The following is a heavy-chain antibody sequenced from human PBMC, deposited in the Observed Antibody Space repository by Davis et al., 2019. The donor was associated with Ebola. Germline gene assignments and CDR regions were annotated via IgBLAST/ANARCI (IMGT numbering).Heavy chain of an antibody. D-gene: IGHD4-17*01. V-gene: IGHV4-34*01. Sequence: MPSETLSLTCAVYGGSFSGYYWSWIRQPPGKGLEWIGEINHSGSTNYNPSLKSRVTISVDTSKNQFSLKLSSVTAADTAVYYCATTYGDSGNYFDYWGQGTLVTVSS. CDR2: INHSGST. CDR1: GGSFSGYY. J-gene: IGHJ4*02. CDR3: ATTYGDSGNYFDY.